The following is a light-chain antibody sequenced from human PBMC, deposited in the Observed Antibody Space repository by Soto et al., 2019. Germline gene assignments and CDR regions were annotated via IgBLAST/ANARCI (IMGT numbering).Light chain of an antibody. CDR3: QQYNNWPPYT. V-gene: IGKV3-15*01. CDR1: QSAGSN. CDR2: GAS. J-gene: IGKJ2*01. Sequence: EIVLTQSPGTLSLSPGERATLSCRASQSAGSNLAWYQQKPGQAPRLLIYGASTRATGIPARFSGSGSGTEFTLTISSLQSEDFAVYYCQQYNNWPPYTFGQGTKVDIK.